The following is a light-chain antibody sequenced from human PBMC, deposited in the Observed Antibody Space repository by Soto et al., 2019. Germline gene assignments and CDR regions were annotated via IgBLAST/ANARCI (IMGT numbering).Light chain of an antibody. Sequence: QSALTQPPSASGSPGQSVTIACTGTNSDADTFDFVSWYQQHPGKAPKLIIYEVSKRPSGVPDRFSGSRSANAASLTVSGLQAEYEADYFCSSYAGSNNLAFGGGTKVTVL. V-gene: IGLV2-8*01. J-gene: IGLJ2*01. CDR2: EVS. CDR3: SSYAGSNNLA. CDR1: NSDADTFDF.